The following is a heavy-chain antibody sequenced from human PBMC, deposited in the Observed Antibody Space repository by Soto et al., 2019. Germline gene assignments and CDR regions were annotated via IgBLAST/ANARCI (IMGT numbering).Heavy chain of an antibody. CDR3: ARGQIAAATPNPPFY. CDR2: IYSGGST. CDR1: WFTVSHNY. V-gene: IGHV3-53*01. J-gene: IGHJ4*02. D-gene: IGHD6-13*01. Sequence: LRLSCAASWFTVSHNYLSGVRHSPGKGLEWFSVIYSGGSTYYADSVKGRFTISRDNSKNTLYLQMNSLRAEDTAVYYCARGQIAAATPNPPFYWGQGTMVTVSS.